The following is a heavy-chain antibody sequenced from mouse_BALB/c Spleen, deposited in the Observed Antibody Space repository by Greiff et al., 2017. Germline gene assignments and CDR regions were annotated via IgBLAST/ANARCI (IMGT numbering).Heavy chain of an antibody. CDR3: ARVKDPYAMDY. CDR1: GFTFSSYA. V-gene: IGHV5-9-4*01. D-gene: IGHD1-3*01. CDR2: ISSGGSYT. Sequence: EVMLVESGGGLVKPGGSLKLSCAASGFTFSSYAMSWVRQSPEKRLEWVAEISSGGSYTYYPDTVTGRFTISRDNAKNTLYLEMSSLRSEDTAMYYCARVKDPYAMDYWGQGTSVTVSS. J-gene: IGHJ4*01.